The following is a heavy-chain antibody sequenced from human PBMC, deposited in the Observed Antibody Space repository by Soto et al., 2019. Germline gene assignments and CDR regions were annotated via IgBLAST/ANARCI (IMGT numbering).Heavy chain of an antibody. J-gene: IGHJ6*02. CDR1: GFTFSSYA. D-gene: IGHD3-10*01. CDR3: ARDGSPYYYAGRDV. Sequence: QVQLVESGGSVVQPGGSLRLSCAASGFTFSSYAMHWVRQAPGKGLEWVAVISYDGSNKYYADSVKGRITISRDHCKNTLELQRNSPRAEDTAVYYCARDGSPYYYAGRDVWGQGTTVTVSS. CDR2: ISYDGSNK. V-gene: IGHV3-30-3*01.